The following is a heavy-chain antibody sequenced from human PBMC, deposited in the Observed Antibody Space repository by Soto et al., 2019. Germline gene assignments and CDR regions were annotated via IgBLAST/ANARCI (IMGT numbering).Heavy chain of an antibody. CDR1: GYSFTDYY. V-gene: IGHV1-2*02. CDR2: IFPKSGAT. CDR3: MRENWYYDY. J-gene: IGHJ4*02. D-gene: IGHD1-7*01. Sequence: AAPVKVSCKASGYSFTDYYMHWVRQAPGQGLEWMGYIFPKSGATNYVQNFQGRVTMTRDTSITTVYMELSSLRSDDTAVYYCMRENWYYDYWGQGSLVTVSS.